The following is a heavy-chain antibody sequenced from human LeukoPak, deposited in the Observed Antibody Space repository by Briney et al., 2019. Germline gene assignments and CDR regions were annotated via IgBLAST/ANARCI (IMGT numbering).Heavy chain of an antibody. Sequence: SETLSLTCTVTGDSINSLDLWSWVRQPPGKGLEWIGEMYLSGTTHSNPSVKSRVTISIDKSKNQFFLNLSSVTAADTAVYYCAGLVGRYSSGLYYYYFDYWGQGTLVTVSS. CDR1: GDSINSLDL. CDR3: AGLVGRYSSGLYYYYFDY. D-gene: IGHD3-22*01. J-gene: IGHJ4*02. CDR2: MYLSGTT. V-gene: IGHV4-4*02.